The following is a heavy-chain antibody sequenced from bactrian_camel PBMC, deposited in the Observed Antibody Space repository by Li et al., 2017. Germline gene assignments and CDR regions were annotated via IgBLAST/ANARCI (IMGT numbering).Heavy chain of an antibody. D-gene: IGHD3*01. CDR3: AADPCPTGTAKGNEYLW. CDR2: ISPGGTT. J-gene: IGHJ4*01. CDR1: QYSSRDNC. Sequence: HVQLVESGGGSVQAGGSLRLSCGASQYSSRDNCMGWFRQTPGYEREVVARISPGGTTTYADSVKGRFTLSRDNAQNTLYLQMNNLTPEDTATYYCAADPCPTGTAKGNEYLWWGQGTQVTVS. V-gene: IGHV3S53*01.